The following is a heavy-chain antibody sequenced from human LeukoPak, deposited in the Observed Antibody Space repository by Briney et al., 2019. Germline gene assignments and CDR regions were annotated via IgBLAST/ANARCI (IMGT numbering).Heavy chain of an antibody. CDR2: ISGSGGST. V-gene: IGHV3-23*01. CDR3: AKANSITIFGVISPVEY. J-gene: IGHJ4*02. D-gene: IGHD3-3*01. Sequence: GGSLRLSCAASGFTFSSYGMSWVRQAPGKGLEWVSAISGSGGSTYYADSVKGRFTISRDNSKNTLYLQMNSLRAEDTAVHYCAKANSITIFGVISPVEYWGQGTLVTVSS. CDR1: GFTFSSYG.